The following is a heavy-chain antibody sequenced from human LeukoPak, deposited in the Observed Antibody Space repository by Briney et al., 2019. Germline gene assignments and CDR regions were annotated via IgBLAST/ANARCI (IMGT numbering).Heavy chain of an antibody. D-gene: IGHD2-21*01. CDR3: ARSKHPGDFDY. J-gene: IGHJ4*02. CDR1: GFTFGSYE. CDR2: ISSSGSTI. V-gene: IGHV3-48*03. Sequence: QSGGSLRLSCAASGFTFGSYEMSWVRQAPGKGLEWVSYISSSGSTIYYADSVKGRFTNSRDNAKNSLYLQMSSLRAEDTAVYYCARSKHPGDFDYWGQGTLVTVSS.